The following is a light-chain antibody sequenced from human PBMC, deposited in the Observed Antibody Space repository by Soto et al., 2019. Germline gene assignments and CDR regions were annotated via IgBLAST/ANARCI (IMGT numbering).Light chain of an antibody. Sequence: EIVMTQSPATLSVSPGGGATLSSRASQSVSNNYLAWYQQKPGQAPRLLIYGASNRATGIPDRFSGSGSGTEFTLTISSLQSEDCAIYYCQQYHTWPITFGGGTKVDIK. CDR2: GAS. V-gene: IGKV3D-15*01. CDR1: QSVSNN. J-gene: IGKJ4*01. CDR3: QQYHTWPIT.